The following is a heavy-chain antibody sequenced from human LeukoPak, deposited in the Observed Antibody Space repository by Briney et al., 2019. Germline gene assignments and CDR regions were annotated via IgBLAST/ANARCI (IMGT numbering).Heavy chain of an antibody. Sequence: PSETLSLTCTVSGGSISSYYWSWILQPPGKGLEWIGYIYYSGSTNYNPSLKSRVTISVDTSKNQFSLKLSSVTAADTAVYYCARAPTPHYYDSSGYGDWGQGTLVTVSS. V-gene: IGHV4-59*01. D-gene: IGHD3-22*01. CDR2: IYYSGST. J-gene: IGHJ4*02. CDR1: GGSISSYY. CDR3: ARAPTPHYYDSSGYGD.